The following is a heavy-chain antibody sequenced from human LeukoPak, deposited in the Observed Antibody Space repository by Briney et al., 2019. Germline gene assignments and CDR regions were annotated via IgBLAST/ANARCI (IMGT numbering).Heavy chain of an antibody. D-gene: IGHD3-22*01. CDR2: INHSGST. Sequence: SETLSLTCAVYGGSFSGYYWSWIRQPPGKGLEWIGEINHSGSTNYNPSLKSRVTISIDTSKNQFSLKLSSVTAADTAVYYCAGSGYYYLWGQGTLVTVSS. CDR1: GGSFSGYY. J-gene: IGHJ4*02. CDR3: AGSGYYYL. V-gene: IGHV4-34*01.